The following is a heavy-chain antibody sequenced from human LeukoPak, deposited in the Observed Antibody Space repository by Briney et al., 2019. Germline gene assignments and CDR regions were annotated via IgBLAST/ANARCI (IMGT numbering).Heavy chain of an antibody. CDR2: ISGSGGST. V-gene: IGHV3-23*01. CDR3: AILGLESGYVPY. CDR1: GFTFDDYA. D-gene: IGHD5-12*01. J-gene: IGHJ4*02. Sequence: PGGSLRLSCVASGFTFDDYAMSWVRQAPGKGLEWVSAISGSGGSTYYADSVKGRFTISRDNSKNTLYLQMNSLRAEDTAVYYCAILGLESGYVPYWGQGTLVTVSS.